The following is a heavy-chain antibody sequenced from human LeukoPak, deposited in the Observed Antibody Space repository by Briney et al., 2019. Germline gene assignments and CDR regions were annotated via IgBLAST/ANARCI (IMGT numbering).Heavy chain of an antibody. D-gene: IGHD4-17*01. J-gene: IGHJ3*02. V-gene: IGHV4-39*01. CDR2: IYYSGST. CDR3: ARRSTVTKAFDI. CDR1: GGSISSSSYY. Sequence: PSETLSLTCTVSGGSISSSSYYWSWIRQPPGKGLEWIGSIYYSGSTYYNPSLKSRVTISVDTSKNQFSLKLSSVTAADTAVYYCARRSTVTKAFDIWGQGTMVTVSS.